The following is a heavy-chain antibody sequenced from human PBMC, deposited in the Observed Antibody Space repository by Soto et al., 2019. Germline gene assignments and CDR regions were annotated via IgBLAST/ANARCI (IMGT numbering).Heavy chain of an antibody. V-gene: IGHV4-39*01. J-gene: IGHJ4*02. Sequence: SETLSLTCTVSGGSISSSSYYWGWIRQPPGKGLEWIGSIYYSGSTYYNPPLKSRVTISVETSKNQFSLKLSSVTAADTAVYYCARLYIWGSYRYFDYWGQGTLVTVSS. CDR1: GGSISSSSYY. CDR2: IYYSGST. D-gene: IGHD3-16*02. CDR3: ARLYIWGSYRYFDY.